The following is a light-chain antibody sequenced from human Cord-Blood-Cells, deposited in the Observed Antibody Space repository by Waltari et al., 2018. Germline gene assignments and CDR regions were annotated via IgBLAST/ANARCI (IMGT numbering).Light chain of an antibody. CDR3: QQYDNLPLT. Sequence: EIQMTQSRSSLSASVGDRVTITCQASQDISNYLNWYQQKPGKAPKLLIYDASNLETGVPSRFSGSGSGTDFTFTISSLQPEDIATYYCQQYDNLPLTFGGGTKVEIK. J-gene: IGKJ4*01. CDR1: QDISNY. V-gene: IGKV1-33*01. CDR2: DAS.